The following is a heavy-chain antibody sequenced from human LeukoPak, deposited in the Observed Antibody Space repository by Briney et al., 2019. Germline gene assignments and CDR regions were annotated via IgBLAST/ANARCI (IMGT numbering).Heavy chain of an antibody. CDR2: INWNSDNI. J-gene: IGHJ6*02. D-gene: IGHD6-13*01. CDR1: GFTFDDYA. V-gene: IGHV3-9*01. Sequence: SLRLSCAASGFTFDDYAMLWVRQPPGKGLEWVSGINWNSDNIGYADSVKGRFTISRDNAKNSLFLQMNSLRAEDTAVYYCAKDDHSSGYSSSWYGGYYYYGMDVWGQGTTVTVSS. CDR3: AKDDHSSGYSSSWYGGYYYYGMDV.